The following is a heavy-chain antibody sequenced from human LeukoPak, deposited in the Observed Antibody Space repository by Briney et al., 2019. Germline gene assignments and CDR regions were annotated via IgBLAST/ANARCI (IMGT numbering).Heavy chain of an antibody. J-gene: IGHJ2*01. CDR3: ARDSYYDFWSGYSPYWYFDL. Sequence: SETLSLTCTVSGGSISSYYWSWIRQPPGKGLEWIGYIYYSGSTNYNPSLKSRVTISVDTSKNQFSLELSSGAAADTAVYYCARDSYYDFWSGYSPYWYFDLWGRGTLVTVSS. V-gene: IGHV4-59*01. CDR1: GGSISSYY. D-gene: IGHD3-3*01. CDR2: IYYSGST.